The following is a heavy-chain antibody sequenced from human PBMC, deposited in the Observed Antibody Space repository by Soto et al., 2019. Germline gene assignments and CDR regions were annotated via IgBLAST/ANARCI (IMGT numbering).Heavy chain of an antibody. CDR1: GYTFTSYA. J-gene: IGHJ6*02. D-gene: IGHD6-6*01. CDR3: ARAGQLVPRYYYYGVDV. CDR2: INAGNGNT. V-gene: IGHV1-3*01. Sequence: GASVKVSCKASGYTFTSYAMNWVRQAPGQRLEWMGWINAGNGNTKYSQKFQGRVTITRDTSASTAYMELSSLRSEDTAVYYCARAGQLVPRYYYYGVDVWGQGTTVTVSS.